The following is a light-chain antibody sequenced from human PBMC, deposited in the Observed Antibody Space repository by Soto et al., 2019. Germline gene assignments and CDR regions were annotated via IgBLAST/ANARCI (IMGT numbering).Light chain of an antibody. V-gene: IGLV2-23*02. CDR2: EVS. CDR1: NSDVGSYNL. Sequence: QAASVSGSPGQSITISCTGTNSDVGSYNLVSWYQQHPGKAPKVMIYEVSKRPSGVPNRFSGSKSGNTASLTISGLQAEDEADYYCCSYAGSSTYVFGTGTKLTVL. CDR3: CSYAGSSTYV. J-gene: IGLJ1*01.